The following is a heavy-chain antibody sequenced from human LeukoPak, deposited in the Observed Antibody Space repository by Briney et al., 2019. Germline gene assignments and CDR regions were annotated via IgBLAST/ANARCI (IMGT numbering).Heavy chain of an antibody. CDR3: ASEGSSGYVDY. D-gene: IGHD5-12*01. J-gene: IGHJ4*02. CDR2: IYYSGST. Sequence: KTSETLSLTCTVPGGSISSYYWSWIRQPPGKGLEWIGYIYYSGSTHYNPSLKSRVTISVDTSKNQFSLKLSSVTAADTAVYYCASEGSSGYVDYWGQGTLVTASS. CDR1: GGSISSYY. V-gene: IGHV4-59*08.